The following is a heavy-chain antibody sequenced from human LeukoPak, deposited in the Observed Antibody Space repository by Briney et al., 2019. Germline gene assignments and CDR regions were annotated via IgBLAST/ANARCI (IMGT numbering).Heavy chain of an antibody. V-gene: IGHV4-30-4*08. CDR1: GGSISSGDYY. J-gene: IGHJ3*02. CDR2: TYYSGST. D-gene: IGHD3-3*01. Sequence: SQTLSLTCTVSGGSISSGDYYWSWIRQPPGKGLEWIGYTYYSGSTYYNPSLKSRVTILVDTSKNQFSLKLSSVTAADTAVYYCARNPYYDFWSGPPSDAFDIWGQGTMVTVSS. CDR3: ARNPYYDFWSGPPSDAFDI.